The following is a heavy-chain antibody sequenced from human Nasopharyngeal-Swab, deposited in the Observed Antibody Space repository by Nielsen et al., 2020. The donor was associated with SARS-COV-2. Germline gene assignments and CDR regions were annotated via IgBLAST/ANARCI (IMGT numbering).Heavy chain of an antibody. Sequence: WVRQAPGQGLEWMGWMNPNSGNTGYAQKFQGRVTITADKSTSTAYMELSSLRSEDTAVYYCTYDSSGHYYYYMDVWGKGTTVTVSS. CDR2: MNPNSGNT. V-gene: IGHV1-8*03. D-gene: IGHD3-22*01. CDR3: TYDSSGHYYYYMDV. J-gene: IGHJ6*03.